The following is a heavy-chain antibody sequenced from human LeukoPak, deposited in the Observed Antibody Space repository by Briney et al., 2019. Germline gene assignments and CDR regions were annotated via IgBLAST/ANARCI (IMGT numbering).Heavy chain of an antibody. Sequence: GASVKVSCKASGYAFTGYYIHWVRQAPGQGLEWMGWISPNSGGTNYAQKFQGRVTMTRDTSISTAYMGLSRLRSDDTAVYYCAREDDCSSTSCQTYYWGQGTLVTVSS. V-gene: IGHV1-2*02. J-gene: IGHJ4*02. CDR1: GYAFTGYY. CDR3: AREDDCSSTSCQTYY. D-gene: IGHD2-2*01. CDR2: ISPNSGGT.